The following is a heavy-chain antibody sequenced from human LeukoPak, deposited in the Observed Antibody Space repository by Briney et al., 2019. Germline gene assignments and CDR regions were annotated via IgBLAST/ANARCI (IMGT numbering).Heavy chain of an antibody. CDR3: VRSVPGGPYYFDY. Sequence: GGSLRLSCAASGFTFSNYAMHWVRQAPGKGLEYVSAISSDGGSTYYADSLKGRFIISRDNSKNLLYLQVSSLRTEDTAVYYGVRSVPGGPYYFDYWGQGTLVTVSS. CDR2: ISSDGGST. V-gene: IGHV3-64D*09. D-gene: IGHD3-16*01. J-gene: IGHJ4*02. CDR1: GFTFSNYA.